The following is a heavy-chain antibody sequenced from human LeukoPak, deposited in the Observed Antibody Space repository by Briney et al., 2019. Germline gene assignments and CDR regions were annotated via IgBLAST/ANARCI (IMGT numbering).Heavy chain of an antibody. CDR3: AGGDDNASWLVDL. CDR2: FHHSGIT. CDR1: GGSISSSNW. D-gene: IGHD2-2*01. Sequence: SETLSLTCAVSGGSISSSNWWSWVRQPPGKGLEWIGEFHHSGITNYNPSLKSRVTISVDKSKNQFSLKLSSVTAADTAVYYCAGGDDNASWLVDLWGQGTLVTVSS. V-gene: IGHV4-4*02. J-gene: IGHJ5*02.